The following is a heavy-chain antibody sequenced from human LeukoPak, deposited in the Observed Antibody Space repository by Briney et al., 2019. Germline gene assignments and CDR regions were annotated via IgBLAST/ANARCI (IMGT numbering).Heavy chain of an antibody. V-gene: IGHV1-69*04. CDR3: ARGLKRGYSYGYRFDY. Sequence: GSSVKVSCKASGGTFSRYAISWERQAPGQGLEWMGRIIPIFGIANYAQKFQGRVTITADKSTSTAYMELSSLRSEDTAVYYCARGLKRGYSYGYRFDYWGQGTLVTVSS. CDR2: IIPIFGIA. J-gene: IGHJ4*02. D-gene: IGHD5-18*01. CDR1: GGTFSRYA.